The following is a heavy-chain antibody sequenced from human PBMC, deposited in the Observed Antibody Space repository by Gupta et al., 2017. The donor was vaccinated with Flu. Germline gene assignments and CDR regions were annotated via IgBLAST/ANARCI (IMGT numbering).Heavy chain of an antibody. Sequence: QVQLQQWGAGLLTPSETLSLTCAVYGGSFSGYYWSWIRQPPGKGLEWIGEINHSGSTNYNPARKSRVTISVETSKNQFSRKLRSVTAAETAVYYCARVSGAALGYYFDYGGQGTLVTVSS. CDR1: GGSFSGYY. CDR3: ARVSGAALGYYFDY. V-gene: IGHV4-34*01. J-gene: IGHJ4*02. CDR2: INHSGST. D-gene: IGHD6-6*01.